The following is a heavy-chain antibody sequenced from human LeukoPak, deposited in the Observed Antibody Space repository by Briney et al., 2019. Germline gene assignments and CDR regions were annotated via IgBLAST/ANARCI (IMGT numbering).Heavy chain of an antibody. CDR2: IRAKDYGGTT. J-gene: IGHJ4*02. Sequence: GWSLRLSCTTAGFTFGNFPSTWVRQAPGKGLQWVGYIRAKDYGGTTEYAAAVKGRFTISSDDSKGIGYLQMNDLQTDDTGVYYCTRGSGRFEYWGQGTLVTVSS. D-gene: IGHD2-15*01. V-gene: IGHV3-49*02. CDR1: GFTFGNFP. CDR3: TRGSGRFEY.